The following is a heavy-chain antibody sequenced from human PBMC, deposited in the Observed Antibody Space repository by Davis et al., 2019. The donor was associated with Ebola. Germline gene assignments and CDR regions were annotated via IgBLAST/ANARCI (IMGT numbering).Heavy chain of an antibody. CDR3: TVAYDV. Sequence: GESLKISCAASGFTFSSCGMHWVRQAPGKGLEWVAFIRPNGTSRYYANAVKGRFTISRDDVKNILYLQMNNVLVEDTAMYFCTVAYDVWGQGTMVIVSS. J-gene: IGHJ3*01. D-gene: IGHD4-23*01. V-gene: IGHV3-30*02. CDR2: IRPNGTSR. CDR1: GFTFSSCG.